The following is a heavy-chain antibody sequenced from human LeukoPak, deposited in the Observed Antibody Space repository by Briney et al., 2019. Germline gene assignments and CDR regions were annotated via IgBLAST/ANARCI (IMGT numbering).Heavy chain of an antibody. J-gene: IGHJ5*02. V-gene: IGHV1-18*01. D-gene: IGHD3-10*01. CDR2: ISAYNGNT. CDR3: ARDPRPGLLWFGESPDWFDP. Sequence: ASVKVSCKASGYTFTSYGISWVRQAPGQGLEWMGWISAYNGNTNYAQKLQGRVTMTTDTSTSTAYMELRGLRSDDTAVYYCARDPRPGLLWFGESPDWFDPWGQGTLVTVSS. CDR1: GYTFTSYG.